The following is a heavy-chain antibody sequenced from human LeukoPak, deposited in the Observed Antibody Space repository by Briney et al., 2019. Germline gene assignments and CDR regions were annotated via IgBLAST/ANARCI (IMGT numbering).Heavy chain of an antibody. V-gene: IGHV3-30*04. CDR2: ISYDGSNK. J-gene: IGHJ4*02. Sequence: PGGSLRLSCAASGFTFSSYAMHWVRQAPGKGLEWVAVISYDGSNKYYADSVKGRFTISRDNSKNTLYLQMNSPRAEDTAVYYCARDPKLTYYFDYWGQGTLVTVSS. D-gene: IGHD4-23*01. CDR1: GFTFSSYA. CDR3: ARDPKLTYYFDY.